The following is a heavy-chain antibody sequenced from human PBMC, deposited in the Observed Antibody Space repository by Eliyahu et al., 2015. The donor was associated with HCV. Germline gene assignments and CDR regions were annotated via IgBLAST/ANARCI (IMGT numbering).Heavy chain of an antibody. Sequence: QLQLQESGPGLVKPSETLSLTCTVSGGSISSSSYYWGWIRQPPGKGLEWIGSIYYSWNTYYNPSLKSRVTISVDTSKNQFSLKLSSVTAADTAVYYCARLIGWFGESNYDYWGQGTLVTVSS. CDR2: IYYSWNT. CDR3: ARLIGWFGESNYDY. V-gene: IGHV4-39*01. D-gene: IGHD3-10*01. J-gene: IGHJ4*02. CDR1: GGSISSSSYY.